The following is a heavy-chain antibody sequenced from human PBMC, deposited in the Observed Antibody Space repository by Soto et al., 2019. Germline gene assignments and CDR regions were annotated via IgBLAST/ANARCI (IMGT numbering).Heavy chain of an antibody. D-gene: IGHD3-10*01. CDR1: GGSFSGYY. V-gene: IGHV4-34*01. CDR3: ARGPGRVGGSGRLSSPYYYGMDV. J-gene: IGHJ6*02. Sequence: QVQLQQWGAGLLKPSETLSLTCAVYGGSFSGYYWSWIRQPPGKGLEWIGEINHRGSTNYNPSLKSRVTISVDTSKNQFSLKLSSVTAADTAVYYCARGPGRVGGSGRLSSPYYYGMDVWGQGTTVTVSS. CDR2: INHRGST.